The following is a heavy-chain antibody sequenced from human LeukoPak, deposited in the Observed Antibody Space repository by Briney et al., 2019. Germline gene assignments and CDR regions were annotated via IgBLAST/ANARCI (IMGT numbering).Heavy chain of an antibody. Sequence: GGSLRLSCAASGFTFSSYSMNWVRQAPGKGLEWISYISSSSYIYYADSVKGRFTISRDNAKNSLYLQVNSLRAEDTAVYYCARDYDFWSGYYPDDIWGQGTMVTVSS. CDR3: ARDYDFWSGYYPDDI. J-gene: IGHJ3*02. CDR1: GFTFSSYS. V-gene: IGHV3-21*05. D-gene: IGHD3-3*01. CDR2: ISSSSYI.